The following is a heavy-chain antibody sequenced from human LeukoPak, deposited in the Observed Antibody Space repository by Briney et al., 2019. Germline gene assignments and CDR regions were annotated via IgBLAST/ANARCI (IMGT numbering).Heavy chain of an antibody. J-gene: IGHJ4*02. D-gene: IGHD3-10*01. Sequence: GESLKTSCKGSGYSFSSYWIGWVRQMPGKGLEWMGIIYPGDSDTRYSPSFQGQVTISADKSISTAYLQWTSLKASDTAMYYCARRYGSGSYSSSHFDYWGQGTLVTVSS. CDR3: ARRYGSGSYSSSHFDY. CDR2: IYPGDSDT. CDR1: GYSFSSYW. V-gene: IGHV5-51*01.